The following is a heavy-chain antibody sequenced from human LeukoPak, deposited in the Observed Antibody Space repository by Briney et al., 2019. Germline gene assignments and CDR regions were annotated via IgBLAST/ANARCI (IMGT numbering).Heavy chain of an antibody. CDR1: GFTFSTYW. Sequence: GGSLRLSCAASGFTFSTYWMHWVRQAPGKGLVWVSRINSDGSSTSYADSVRGRFTISRDNAKNTLYLQMNSLRAEDTAVYYCARDGFLSPFDPWGQGTLVTVSS. V-gene: IGHV3-74*01. CDR3: ARDGFLSPFDP. D-gene: IGHD3-10*01. J-gene: IGHJ5*02. CDR2: INSDGSST.